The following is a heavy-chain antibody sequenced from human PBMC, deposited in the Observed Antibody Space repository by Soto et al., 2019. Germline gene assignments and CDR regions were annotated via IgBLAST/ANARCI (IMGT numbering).Heavy chain of an antibody. CDR1: GFTFSSYW. Sequence: LRLSCAASGFTFSSYWMHWVRQAPGKGLVWVSRINSDGSSTSYADSVKGRFTISRDNAKNTLYLQMNSLRAEDTAVYYCARGGYCSSTSCYKFRWFDPWGQGTLVTVSS. J-gene: IGHJ5*02. CDR3: ARGGYCSSTSCYKFRWFDP. V-gene: IGHV3-74*01. D-gene: IGHD2-2*02. CDR2: INSDGSST.